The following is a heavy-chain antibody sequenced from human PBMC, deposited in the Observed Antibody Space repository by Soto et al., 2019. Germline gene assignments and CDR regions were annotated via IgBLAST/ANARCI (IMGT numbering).Heavy chain of an antibody. D-gene: IGHD3-3*01. V-gene: IGHV3-48*04. CDR1: GFTFSSYS. J-gene: IGHJ6*02. Sequence: GSLRLSCAASGFTFSSYSMNWVRQAPGKGLEWVSYISSSSSTIYYADSVKGRFTISRDNAKNSLYLQMNSLRAEDTAVYYCARNESYYDFWSGPTGYGMDFWGQGTTVTGSS. CDR3: ARNESYYDFWSGPTGYGMDF. CDR2: ISSSSSTI.